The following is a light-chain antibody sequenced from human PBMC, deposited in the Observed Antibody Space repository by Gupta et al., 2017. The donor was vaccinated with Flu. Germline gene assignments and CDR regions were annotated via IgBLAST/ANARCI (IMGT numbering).Light chain of an antibody. CDR1: GIGSNR. J-gene: IGLJ2*01. Sequence: VTGGTARISGGGNGIGSNRLHWYQQRPGQAPVFITVDDRARPPGIPEGFSGAKSANTATLTLTRGEAGDEDDYFWQVGENTVVFGGGTKLTVL. V-gene: IGLV3-21*01. CDR2: DDR. CDR3: QVGENTVV.